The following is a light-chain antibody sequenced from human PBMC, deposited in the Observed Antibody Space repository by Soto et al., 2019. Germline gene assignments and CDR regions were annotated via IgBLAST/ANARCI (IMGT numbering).Light chain of an antibody. CDR3: QQYYSYPYT. CDR1: QGISSY. V-gene: IGKV1-8*01. Sequence: AIRITQSPSSLSSSTLERVTITCRASQGISSYLAWYQQKPGKAPKLLIYAASTLQSGVPSRFSGSGSGTDFTLTISCLQSEDFATYYCQQYYSYPYTFGQGTKVDNK. J-gene: IGKJ2*01. CDR2: AAS.